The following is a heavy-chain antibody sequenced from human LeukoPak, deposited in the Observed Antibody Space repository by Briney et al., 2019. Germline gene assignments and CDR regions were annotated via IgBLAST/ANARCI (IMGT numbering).Heavy chain of an antibody. CDR3: AKSDYYDSSGYYYGSDY. D-gene: IGHD3-22*01. V-gene: IGHV3-74*01. Sequence: GGSLRLSCAASGFTFSSYWMHWVRQAPGKGLVWVSRINSDGSSTSYADSVKGRFTISRDNAKNTLYVQMNSLRAEDTAVYYCAKSDYYDSSGYYYGSDYWGQGTLVTVSS. CDR2: INSDGSST. J-gene: IGHJ4*02. CDR1: GFTFSSYW.